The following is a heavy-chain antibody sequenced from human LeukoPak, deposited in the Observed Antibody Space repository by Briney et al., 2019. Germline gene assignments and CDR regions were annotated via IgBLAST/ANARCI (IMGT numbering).Heavy chain of an antibody. CDR2: IYHSGST. V-gene: IGHV4-38-2*02. Sequence: SETLSLTCTVSGYSISSGYYWGWIRQPPGKGLEWIGSIYHSGSTYYNPSLKSRVTISVDTSKNQFSLKLSSVTAADTAVYYCASLTPPRAVRGVIPRYYYYYMDVWGKGTTVTVSS. CDR3: ASLTPPRAVRGVIPRYYYYYMDV. CDR1: GYSISSGYY. J-gene: IGHJ6*03. D-gene: IGHD3-10*01.